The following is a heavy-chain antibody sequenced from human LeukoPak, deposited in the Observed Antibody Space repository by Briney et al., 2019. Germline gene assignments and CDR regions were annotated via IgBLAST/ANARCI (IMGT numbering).Heavy chain of an antibody. CDR2: INHSGST. CDR1: GGSFSGYY. D-gene: IGHD6-13*01. Sequence: PSETLSLTCAVYGGSFSGYYWSWIRQPPGKGLEWIGEINHSGSTNYNPSLKSRVTISVDTSKNQFSLKLSSVTAADTAVYYCARLRAVTRSSSWLQVRRRFDYWGQATLVTVSS. J-gene: IGHJ4*02. V-gene: IGHV4-34*01. CDR3: ARLRAVTRSSSWLQVRRRFDY.